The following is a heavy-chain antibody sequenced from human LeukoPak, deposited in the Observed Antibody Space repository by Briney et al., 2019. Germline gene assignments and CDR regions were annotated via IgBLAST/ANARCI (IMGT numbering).Heavy chain of an antibody. Sequence: GASVKVSCKASGYTFTSYDINWVRQATGQGLEWMGWVNPNSGNTGYAQKFQGRVTMTRNTSISTAYMELSSLRSEDTAVYYCARLNPASYYYYYYGMDVWGQGTTVTVSS. V-gene: IGHV1-8*01. CDR1: GYTFTSYD. CDR2: VNPNSGNT. D-gene: IGHD6-6*01. CDR3: ARLNPASYYYYYYGMDV. J-gene: IGHJ6*02.